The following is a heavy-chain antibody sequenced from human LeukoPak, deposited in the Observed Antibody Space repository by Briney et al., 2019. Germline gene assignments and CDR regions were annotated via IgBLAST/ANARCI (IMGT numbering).Heavy chain of an antibody. CDR2: FDPEDGET. D-gene: IGHD2-2*01. Sequence: ASVKVSCKVSGYTLTELSMHWVRQAPGKGLEWMGGFDPEDGETIYAQKFQGRVTMTEDTSTDTAYMELSSLRSEDTAVYYCARDLNFRRVVVPPAIDYWGQGTLVTVSS. J-gene: IGHJ4*02. V-gene: IGHV1-24*01. CDR3: ARDLNFRRVVVPPAIDY. CDR1: GYTLTELS.